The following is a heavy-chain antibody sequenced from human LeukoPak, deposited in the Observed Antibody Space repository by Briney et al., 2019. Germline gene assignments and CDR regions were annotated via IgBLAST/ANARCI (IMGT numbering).Heavy chain of an antibody. V-gene: IGHV4-59*08. CDR1: GGSISSYY. J-gene: IGHJ3*02. CDR3: ARQDPHLNAFDI. CDR2: IYYSGST. Sequence: SETLSLTCTVSGGSISSYYWSWIRQPPGKGLEWIGYIYYSGSTNYNPSLKSRVTISVDTSKNQFSLKLSPVTAADTAVYYCARQDPHLNAFDIWGQGTMVTVSS.